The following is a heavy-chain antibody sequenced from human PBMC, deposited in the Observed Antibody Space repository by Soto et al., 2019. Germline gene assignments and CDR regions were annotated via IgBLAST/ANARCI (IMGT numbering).Heavy chain of an antibody. J-gene: IGHJ5*02. CDR1: GYNFNSYT. V-gene: IGHV1-18*01. CDR2: ISAYNGNT. CDR3: ARVVGALGRWLDP. D-gene: IGHD1-26*01. Sequence: QVQLVQSGAEVKKPGASVKVSCKASGYNFNSYTISWVRQAPGQGLEWMGRISAYNGNTNYAQKFQGRVTMTTDTTTSTAYMELRSQRSDDTAVYHCARVVGALGRWLDPWGQGTLVTVSS.